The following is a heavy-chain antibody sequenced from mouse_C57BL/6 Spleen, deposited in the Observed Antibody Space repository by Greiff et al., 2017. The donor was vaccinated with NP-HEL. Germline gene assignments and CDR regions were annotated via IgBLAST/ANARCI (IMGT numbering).Heavy chain of an antibody. CDR1: GYAFSSSW. Sequence: LVESGPELVKPGASVKISCKASGYAFSSSWMNWVKQRPGKGLEWIGRIYPGDGDTNYNGKFKGKATLTADKSSSTAYMQLSSLTSEDSAVYFCARSGSNYEGFAYWGQGTLVTVSA. D-gene: IGHD2-5*01. CDR3: ARSGSNYEGFAY. J-gene: IGHJ3*01. CDR2: IYPGDGDT. V-gene: IGHV1-82*01.